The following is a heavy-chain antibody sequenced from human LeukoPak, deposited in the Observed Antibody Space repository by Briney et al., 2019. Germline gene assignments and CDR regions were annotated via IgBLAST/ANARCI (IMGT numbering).Heavy chain of an antibody. J-gene: IGHJ4*02. CDR3: ASRHYDYVWGSYRTFDY. D-gene: IGHD3-16*02. CDR2: IIPIFGTA. CDR1: GGTFSSYA. Sequence: SVKVSCKASGGTFSSYAISWVRQAPGQGLEWMGRIIPIFGTANYAQKFQGRVTITTDESTSTAYMELSRLRSEDTAVYYCASRHYDYVWGSYRTFDYWGQGTLVTVSS. V-gene: IGHV1-69*05.